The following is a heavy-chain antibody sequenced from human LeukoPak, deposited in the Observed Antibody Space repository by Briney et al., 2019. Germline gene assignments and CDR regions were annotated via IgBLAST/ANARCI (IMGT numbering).Heavy chain of an antibody. CDR1: GFTVSSKY. D-gene: IGHD1-7*01. V-gene: IGHV3-53*01. CDR3: AKDIDWNYSTSDY. CDR2: LYSNGNT. J-gene: IGHJ4*02. Sequence: PGGSLRLSRAASGFTVSSKYMSWVRQAPGKGLEWVSTLYSNGNTFYADSVKGRFTISRDNSKNTLSLQMNSLRAEDTAVYYCAKDIDWNYSTSDYWGQGTLVTVSS.